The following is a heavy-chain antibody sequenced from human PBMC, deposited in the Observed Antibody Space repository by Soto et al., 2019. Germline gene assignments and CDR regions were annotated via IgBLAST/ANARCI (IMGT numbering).Heavy chain of an antibody. CDR1: GGSISNYY. CDR3: ARARITMVREVIKYNMDV. CDR2: IYDTGNT. Sequence: PSETLSLTCTVSGGSISNYYWSRIRQSPGKGLEWIGYIYDTGNTNSNPSLQSRATISMDTSKNQLSLKLSSVTAADTAVYYCARARITMVREVIKYNMDVWGQGTTVTVSS. V-gene: IGHV4-59*01. D-gene: IGHD3-10*01. J-gene: IGHJ6*02.